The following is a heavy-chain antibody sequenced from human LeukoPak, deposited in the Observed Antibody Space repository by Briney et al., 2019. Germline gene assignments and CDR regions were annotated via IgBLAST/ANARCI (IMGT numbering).Heavy chain of an antibody. CDR3: ARDSTEAYYYDSSGYYADY. CDR2: ISSSSSYI. Sequence: PGGSLRLSCAASGFTFSSYTMNWVRQAPGKGLEWVSSISSSSSYIYYADPVKGRFTISRDNAKNSLYLQMNSLRAEDTAVYYCARDSTEAYYYDSSGYYADYWGQGTLVTVSS. V-gene: IGHV3-21*01. D-gene: IGHD3-22*01. CDR1: GFTFSSYT. J-gene: IGHJ4*02.